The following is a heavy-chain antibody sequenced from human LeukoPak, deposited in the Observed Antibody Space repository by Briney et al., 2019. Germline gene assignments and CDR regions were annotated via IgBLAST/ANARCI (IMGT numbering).Heavy chain of an antibody. Sequence: GSLRLSCAASGFTFHNAWMTWVRQAPGKGLEWVGRMKSNRDGGTSDYAAPVKGRFTISRDDSKNTLYLHMNSLRAEDTAVYYCTTLSNDVLYWGQGTLVTVS. D-gene: IGHD4-11*01. V-gene: IGHV3-15*01. J-gene: IGHJ4*02. CDR1: GFTFHNAW. CDR3: TTLSNDVLY. CDR2: MKSNRDGGTS.